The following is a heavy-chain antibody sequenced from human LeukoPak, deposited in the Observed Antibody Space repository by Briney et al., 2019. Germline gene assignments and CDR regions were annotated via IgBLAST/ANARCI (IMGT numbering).Heavy chain of an antibody. CDR2: FDPEDGET. CDR3: ASSRSGYGGSPFDY. J-gene: IGHJ4*02. CDR1: GYTLTELS. V-gene: IGHV1-24*01. Sequence: ASVKVSFTVSGYTLTELSMHWVRQAPGKGLEWMGGFDPEDGETIYAQKFQGRVTMSEDTSTDTAYMELSSLRSEDTAVYYCASSRSGYGGSPFDYWGQGTLVTVSS. D-gene: IGHD4-23*01.